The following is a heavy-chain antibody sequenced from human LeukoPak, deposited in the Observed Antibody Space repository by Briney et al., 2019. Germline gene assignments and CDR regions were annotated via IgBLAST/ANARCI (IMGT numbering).Heavy chain of an antibody. CDR3: ARGGDGDYTEVYYMDV. CDR1: GGSISSGGYY. CDR2: IYHSGST. V-gene: IGHV4-30-2*01. Sequence: PSETLSLTCTVSGGSISSGGYYWSWIRQPPGKGLEWIGYIYHSGSTYYNPSLKSRVTISVDGSKNQFSLKLSSVTAADTAVYYCARGGDGDYTEVYYMDVWGKGTTVTVSS. D-gene: IGHD4-17*01. J-gene: IGHJ6*03.